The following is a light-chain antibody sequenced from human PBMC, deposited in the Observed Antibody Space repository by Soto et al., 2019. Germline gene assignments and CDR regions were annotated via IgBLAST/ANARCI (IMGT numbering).Light chain of an antibody. V-gene: IGLV2-14*01. CDR2: EVS. Sequence: QSPLTQPASVSGSPGQSITISCTGTSSDVGGYNYVSWYQQHPGKAPKLMIYEVSNRPSGVSNRFSGSKSGNTASLTISGLQAEDEADYYCSSYTSSSTLVVFGTGTKLTVL. CDR1: SSDVGGYNY. J-gene: IGLJ1*01. CDR3: SSYTSSSTLVV.